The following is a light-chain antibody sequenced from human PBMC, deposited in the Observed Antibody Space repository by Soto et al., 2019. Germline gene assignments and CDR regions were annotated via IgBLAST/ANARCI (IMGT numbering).Light chain of an antibody. CDR3: QQLERYPST. Sequence: GDRVTITCRASQTISDSLAWYQQKPGKAPDLLISDVSSLERGVASRFSGSGSGTEFTLTISSMQPDGFATYYCQQLERYPSTFGGGTKVDIK. V-gene: IGKV1-5*01. CDR1: QTISDS. J-gene: IGKJ4*01. CDR2: DVS.